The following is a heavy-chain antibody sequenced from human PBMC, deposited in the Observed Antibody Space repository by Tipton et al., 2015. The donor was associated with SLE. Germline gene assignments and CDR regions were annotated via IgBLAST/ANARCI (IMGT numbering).Heavy chain of an antibody. Sequence: TLSLTCAVYGGSFSGYYWSWIRQPPGKGLEWIGEINHSGSTNYNPSLKSRVTISVDTSKNQFSLNLSSVTAADTAVYYCARGAADDWWGQGTLVTVSS. J-gene: IGHJ4*02. CDR1: GGSFSGYY. CDR3: ARGAADDW. CDR2: INHSGST. V-gene: IGHV4-34*01. D-gene: IGHD6-13*01.